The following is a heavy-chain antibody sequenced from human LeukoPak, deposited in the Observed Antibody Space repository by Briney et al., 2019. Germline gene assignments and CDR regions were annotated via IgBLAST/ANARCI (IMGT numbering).Heavy chain of an antibody. Sequence: ASVKVSCKASGYTFTGYYMHWVRQAPGQGLEWMGWINPNSGGTNYAQKFQGRVTMTRDTSISTAYMELSRLRSDDTAVYYCAREAWYYDSSGYYYSVYYFDYWGQGTLVTVSS. CDR2: INPNSGGT. CDR3: AREAWYYDSSGYYYSVYYFDY. D-gene: IGHD3-22*01. V-gene: IGHV1-2*02. J-gene: IGHJ4*02. CDR1: GYTFTGYY.